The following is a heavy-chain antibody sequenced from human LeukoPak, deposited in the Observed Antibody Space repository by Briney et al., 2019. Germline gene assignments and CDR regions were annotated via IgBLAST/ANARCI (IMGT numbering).Heavy chain of an antibody. J-gene: IGHJ4*02. CDR1: GHTFTSYD. V-gene: IGHV1-8*01. CDR3: ARRIAAAGVGIVY. Sequence: ASVKVSCKASGHTFTSYDNNWVRQATGQGLEWMGWMNPDSGNTGYAQKFQGRVTMTRNPSISTAYMELSSLTSEDTAVYYCARRIAAAGVGIVYWGQGTLVTVS. D-gene: IGHD6-13*01. CDR2: MNPDSGNT.